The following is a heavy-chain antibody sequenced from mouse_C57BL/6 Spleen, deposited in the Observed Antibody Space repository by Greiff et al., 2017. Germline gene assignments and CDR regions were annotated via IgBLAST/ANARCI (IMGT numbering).Heavy chain of an antibody. J-gene: IGHJ4*01. V-gene: IGHV1-69*01. CDR3: AREGDSSGYVFAMDY. CDR2: IDPSDSYT. Sequence: QVQLQQPGAELVMPGASVKLSCKASGYTFTSYWMHWVKQRPGQGLEWIGEIDPSDSYTNYNQKFKGKATLTVDKSSSTAYMQLSRLTSEDSAAYYCAREGDSSGYVFAMDYWGQGTSVTVSS. CDR1: GYTFTSYW. D-gene: IGHD3-2*02.